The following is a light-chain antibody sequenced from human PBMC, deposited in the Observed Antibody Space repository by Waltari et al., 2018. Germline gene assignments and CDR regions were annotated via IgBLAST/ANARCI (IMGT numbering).Light chain of an antibody. CDR2: AAS. V-gene: IGKV1-39*01. CDR3: QQSYSTPRT. CDR1: HSISSY. J-gene: IGKJ1*01. Sequence: DIQMTQSPSSLSASVGDRVTISGRASHSISSYLDWYQQKPGKAPKLLIYAASSLQSGGPSRFSGGGSETEFTITISSLQPEDFAAYYCQQSYSTPRTFGQGTKVEIK.